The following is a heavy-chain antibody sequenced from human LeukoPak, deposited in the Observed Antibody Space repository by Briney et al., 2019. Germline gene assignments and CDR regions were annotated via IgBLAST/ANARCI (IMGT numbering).Heavy chain of an antibody. J-gene: IGHJ6*02. D-gene: IGHD3-16*01. Sequence: GGSLRLSCAASGFTFSDSWMSWVRQALGKGLEWVADMNQDGSAKGYVDSVKGRFTISRDNARNSLYLQMSSLRPEDTPVYYCATYTHWVAGDVWGQGTTVTVSS. CDR2: MNQDGSAK. V-gene: IGHV3-7*01. CDR3: ATYTHWVAGDV. CDR1: GFTFSDSW.